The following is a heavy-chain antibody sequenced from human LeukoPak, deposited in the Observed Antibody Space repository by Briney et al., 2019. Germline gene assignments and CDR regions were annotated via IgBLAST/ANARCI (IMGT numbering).Heavy chain of an antibody. CDR3: AKRVAGDNYFDY. CDR2: IGGSDGST. Sequence: GGSLRLSCAASGFTLSSYAMSRVRQAPGKGLEWVSAIGGSDGSTFYGNSVKGRFTISRDNSKNTLYLQMNSLRAEDTAIYYCAKRVAGDNYFDYWGQGTLVTVSS. CDR1: GFTLSSYA. J-gene: IGHJ4*02. D-gene: IGHD3-16*01. V-gene: IGHV3-23*01.